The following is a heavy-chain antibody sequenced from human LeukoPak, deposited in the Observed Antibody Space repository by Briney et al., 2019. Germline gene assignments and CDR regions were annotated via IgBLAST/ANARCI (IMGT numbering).Heavy chain of an antibody. CDR2: ITSSGNTM. CDR3: ARLRSEYWFDP. V-gene: IGHV3-48*03. J-gene: IGHJ5*02. Sequence: GSLRLSCAASGFTFSSYEMNWVRQAPGKGLEWVSFITSSGNTMYYSDSVKGRFTISRDNAKNSLYLQMNSLRADDTAVYYCARLRSEYWFDPWGQGTLVTVSS. CDR1: GFTFSSYE. D-gene: IGHD6-19*01.